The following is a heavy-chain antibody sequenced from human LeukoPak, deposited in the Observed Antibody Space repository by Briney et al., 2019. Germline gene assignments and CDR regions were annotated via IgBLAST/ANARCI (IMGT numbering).Heavy chain of an antibody. V-gene: IGHV4-59*08. CDR1: GGSISSYF. CDR3: ARHAYCGGDCFGGAFEI. Sequence: PSETLSLTCTVSGGSISSYFWSWIRQPPGKGLEWIGYIYNSGSTNYNPSLKSRVAISLDTSKHQFSLKLNSVTAADTAVYYCARHAYCGGDCFGGAFEIWGQGTMVTVSS. CDR2: IYNSGST. D-gene: IGHD2-21*02. J-gene: IGHJ3*02.